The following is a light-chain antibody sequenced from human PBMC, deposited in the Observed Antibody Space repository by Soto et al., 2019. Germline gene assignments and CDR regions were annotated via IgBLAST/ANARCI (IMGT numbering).Light chain of an antibody. Sequence: DIVLTQSPGTLSLSPGERVTLSCRASQSVRSTSLAWYQQKPGQAPRLLIYGASSRATGIPDRFSGGGSGTDFTLTISRLEPEDFAVYYCQHYGSSPPITFGQGTRLEIK. J-gene: IGKJ5*01. CDR2: GAS. CDR1: QSVRSTS. V-gene: IGKV3-20*01. CDR3: QHYGSSPPIT.